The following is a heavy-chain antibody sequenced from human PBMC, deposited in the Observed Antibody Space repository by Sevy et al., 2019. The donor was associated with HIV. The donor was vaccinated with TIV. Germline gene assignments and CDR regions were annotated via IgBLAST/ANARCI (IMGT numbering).Heavy chain of an antibody. D-gene: IGHD3-10*01. J-gene: IGHJ5*02. CDR1: GFTFDDYA. CDR2: ISWDGGST. CDR3: AKDGAPYGSGSANWFDP. V-gene: IGHV3-43D*04. Sequence: GGSLRLSCAASGFTFDDYAMHWVRQAPGKGLEWVSLISWDGGSTYYADSVKGRFTISRDNSKNSLYLQMNSLRAEDTALYYCAKDGAPYGSGSANWFDPWGQGTLVTVSS.